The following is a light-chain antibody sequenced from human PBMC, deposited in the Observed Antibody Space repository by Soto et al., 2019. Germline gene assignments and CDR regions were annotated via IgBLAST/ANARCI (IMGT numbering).Light chain of an antibody. J-gene: IGKJ4*01. CDR3: QQRSNWPPP. CDR1: QSISTY. CDR2: NAS. V-gene: IGKV3-11*01. Sequence: EIVLTQSPATLSLSPGERATLSCRASQSISTYLAWYQQEPGQAPRLLIYNASNRAPGIPARFSGSGSGTEFTLTISSLEPEDFAVYYCQQRSNWPPPFGGGTKVEIK.